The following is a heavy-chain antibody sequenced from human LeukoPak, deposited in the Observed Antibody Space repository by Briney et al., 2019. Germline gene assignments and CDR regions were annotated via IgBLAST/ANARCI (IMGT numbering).Heavy chain of an antibody. V-gene: IGHV1-8*01. CDR1: GYTFTSYD. J-gene: IGHJ6*03. CDR3: ARVGGVYYGSGSYYNNGIYYYYYYMDV. D-gene: IGHD3-10*01. Sequence: ASVKVSCKASGYTFTSYDINWVRQATGQGLEWMGWMNPNSGNTGYAQKFQGRVTMTRNTSISTAYMELSSLRSEDTAVYYCARVGGVYYGSGSYYNNGIYYYYYYMDVWGKGTTVTVSS. CDR2: MNPNSGNT.